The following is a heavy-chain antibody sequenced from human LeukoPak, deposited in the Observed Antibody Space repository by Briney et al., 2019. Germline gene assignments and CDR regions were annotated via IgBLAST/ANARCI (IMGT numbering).Heavy chain of an antibody. CDR2: ISGSGGST. D-gene: IGHD5-18*01. CDR1: GFTFSTYA. J-gene: IGHJ3*02. V-gene: IGHV3-23*01. Sequence: PGGSLRLSCAASGFTFSTYAMSWVRQAPGKGLEWVSAISGSGGSTYYADSVKGRFTISRDNSKNTLYLQMNSLRAEDTAVYYCAKDGRGYSYGSDAFDIWGQGTMVTVSS. CDR3: AKDGRGYSYGSDAFDI.